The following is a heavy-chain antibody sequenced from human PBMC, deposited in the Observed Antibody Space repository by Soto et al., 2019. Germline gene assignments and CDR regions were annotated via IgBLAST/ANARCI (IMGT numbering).Heavy chain of an antibody. Sequence: PGGSLRLSCAASGFTFSSYAMSWVRQAPGKGLEWVSAISGSGGSTYYADSVKGRFTISRDNSKNTLYLQMNSLRAEGTAVYYCAKDGRGFSGLGDYWGQGTLVTVSS. CDR2: ISGSGGST. J-gene: IGHJ4*02. CDR1: GFTFSSYA. D-gene: IGHD1-26*01. V-gene: IGHV3-23*01. CDR3: AKDGRGFSGLGDY.